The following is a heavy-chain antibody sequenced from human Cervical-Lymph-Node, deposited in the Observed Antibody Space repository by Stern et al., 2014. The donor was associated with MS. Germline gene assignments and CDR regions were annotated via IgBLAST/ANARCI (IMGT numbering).Heavy chain of an antibody. CDR2: VIPKSGNT. CDR1: GYTFTDYY. J-gene: IGHJ4*02. Sequence: QVQLVQSGAEVKKPGASVKVSCKASGYTFTDYYVHWVRQAPGQGLEWMGWVIPKSGNTNYAQKFQGRITMTRDTSVSTAYMELSGLRSDDTAVYYCARGGTYDYWGQGTLVTVTS. D-gene: IGHD3-16*01. CDR3: ARGGTYDY. V-gene: IGHV1-2*02.